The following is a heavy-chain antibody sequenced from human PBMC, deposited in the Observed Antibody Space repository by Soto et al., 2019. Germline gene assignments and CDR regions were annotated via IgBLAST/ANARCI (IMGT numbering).Heavy chain of an antibody. J-gene: IGHJ4*02. CDR3: GTGGRTAGHVYHFDD. CDR2: INFDESTT. CDR1: GFTFSNYW. D-gene: IGHD3-16*01. Sequence: EVQLVESGGGLVQPGGSLRLSCAASGFTFSNYWMHWVRQAPGKGLVWVSRINFDESTTTYADSVQGRCTISSDNDKNTLYLQLNSLRAADTAIYYCGTGGRTAGHVYHFDDWCQGALVTFSS. V-gene: IGHV3-74*01.